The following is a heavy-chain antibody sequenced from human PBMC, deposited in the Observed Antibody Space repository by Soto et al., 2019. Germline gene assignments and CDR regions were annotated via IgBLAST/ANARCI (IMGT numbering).Heavy chain of an antibody. J-gene: IGHJ5*02. CDR2: MNPNSGNT. Sequence: QVQLVQSGAEVKKPGASVKVSCKASGYTFTSYDINWVRQATGQGLEWLGWMNPNSGNTGYAQKFQRRLTMTRNTSISTAYTELSSLRSEDTAVYYWAIARSVAGTGWFDPWGQVTLVTVSS. CDR3: AIARSVAGTGWFDP. V-gene: IGHV1-8*01. D-gene: IGHD6-13*01. CDR1: GYTFTSYD.